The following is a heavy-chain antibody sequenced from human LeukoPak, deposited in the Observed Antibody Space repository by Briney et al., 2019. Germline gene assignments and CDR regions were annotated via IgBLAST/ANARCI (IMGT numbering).Heavy chain of an antibody. D-gene: IGHD6-13*01. CDR2: IYYSGST. V-gene: IGHV4-59*01. CDR3: ARASSSWYYFDY. CDR1: GGSISSYY. J-gene: IGHJ4*02. Sequence: SQTLSLTCTVSGGSISSYYWSWIRQPPGKGLEWIGYIYYSGSTNYNPSLKSRVTISVDTSKNQFSLKLSSVTAADTAVYYCARASSSWYYFDYWGQGTLVTVSS.